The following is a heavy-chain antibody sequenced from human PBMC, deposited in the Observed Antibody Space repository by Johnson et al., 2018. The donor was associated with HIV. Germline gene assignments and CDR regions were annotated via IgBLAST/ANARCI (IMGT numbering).Heavy chain of an antibody. J-gene: IGHJ3*02. CDR2: ISSSGNTI. CDR3: ARDLRGANWHDVFDI. Sequence: VQLVESGGGLVQPGGSLRLSCAASGFTFSSYWMSWVRQAPGKGLEWVSYISSSGNTIYYADPVQGRFTISRDTAKNSLYLQMNSRRDEDTAVYYCARDLRGANWHDVFDIWGQGTMVTVSS. V-gene: IGHV3-48*02. D-gene: IGHD1-26*01. CDR1: GFTFSSYW.